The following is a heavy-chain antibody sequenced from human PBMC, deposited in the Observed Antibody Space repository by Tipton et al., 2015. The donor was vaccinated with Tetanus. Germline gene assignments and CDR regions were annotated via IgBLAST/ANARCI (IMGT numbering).Heavy chain of an antibody. J-gene: IGHJ1*01. D-gene: IGHD2-8*02. CDR2: VYYTGDT. V-gene: IGHV4-61*01. CDR1: GGSVSSGSYY. Sequence: GLMKPSETLSLTCTVSGGSVSSGSYYWSWVRQPPGKGLEWVGYVYYTGDTNYNPSLKSRVTISMDRSENQISLKMTSVTAADTAVYYCAGVTAQRTELYFEHWGQGTQVTVSS. CDR3: AGVTAQRTELYFEH.